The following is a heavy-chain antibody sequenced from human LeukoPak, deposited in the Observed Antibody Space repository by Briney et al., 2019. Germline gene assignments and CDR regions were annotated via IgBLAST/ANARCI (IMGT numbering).Heavy chain of an antibody. CDR2: IRVTGST. Sequence: SETLSLTCTVSGGSINSHCWNWIRQPAGKRLEWNGYIRVTGSTNSNPSLKSRVTMSVDTSKNHLSLRLNSVTAADTAVYYCAGGHCTTTTCNSYYGMDVWGQGTTVTVSS. V-gene: IGHV4-4*07. J-gene: IGHJ6*02. D-gene: IGHD2-2*01. CDR3: AGGHCTTTTCNSYYGMDV. CDR1: GGSINSHC.